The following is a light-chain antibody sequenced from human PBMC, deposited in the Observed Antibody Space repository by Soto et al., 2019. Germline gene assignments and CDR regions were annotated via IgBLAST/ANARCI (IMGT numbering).Light chain of an antibody. CDR2: AAS. Sequence: DIQMTQSPSSLSASVGDRVTITCRASQSISSYLNWYQQKPGKAPKLLIYAASSLQSGVPSRFSGSGSRTDFTLTISSLQPEDFATYYCQQSYSTPFFGPGTKVDSK. CDR1: QSISSY. CDR3: QQSYSTPF. J-gene: IGKJ3*01. V-gene: IGKV1-39*01.